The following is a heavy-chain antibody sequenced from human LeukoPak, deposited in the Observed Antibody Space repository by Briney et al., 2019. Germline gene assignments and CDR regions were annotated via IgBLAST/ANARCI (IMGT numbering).Heavy chain of an antibody. Sequence: PGGSLRLSCAASGFTFSSYSMNWVRQAPGKGLEWVSSISSSSSYIYHADSVKGRFTISRDNAKNSLYLQMNSLRAEDTAVYYCARDLSSEWELLGGVYYFDYWGQGTLVTVSS. CDR1: GFTFSSYS. J-gene: IGHJ4*02. D-gene: IGHD1-26*01. V-gene: IGHV3-21*01. CDR2: ISSSSSYI. CDR3: ARDLSSEWELLGGVYYFDY.